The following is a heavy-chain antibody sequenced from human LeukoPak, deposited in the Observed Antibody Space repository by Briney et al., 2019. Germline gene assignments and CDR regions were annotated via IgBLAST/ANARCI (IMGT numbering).Heavy chain of an antibody. Sequence: ASVKVSCKASGYTFTSYGISWVRQAPGQGLEWMGWISAYNGNTNYAQKLQGRVTMTTDTSTSTAYMELRSLRSDDTAVYYCARSLVVTIFGVVIPDAFDIWGQGTMVTVSS. V-gene: IGHV1-18*01. D-gene: IGHD3-3*01. CDR3: ARSLVVTIFGVVIPDAFDI. CDR1: GYTFTSYG. CDR2: ISAYNGNT. J-gene: IGHJ3*02.